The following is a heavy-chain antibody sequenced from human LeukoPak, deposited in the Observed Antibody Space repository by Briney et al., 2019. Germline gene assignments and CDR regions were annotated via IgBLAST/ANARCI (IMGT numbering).Heavy chain of an antibody. CDR3: ATRGGGRYDYVWGMDY. J-gene: IGHJ4*02. CDR1: GFTFSSYA. V-gene: IGHV3-23*01. Sequence: GGSLRLSCAASGFTFSSYAMSWVRQAPGKGLEWVSAISGSGGSTYYADSVKGRFTISRDNSKNTLYLQMNSLRAEDTAVYYCATRGGGRYDYVWGMDYWGQGTLVTVSS. D-gene: IGHD3-16*01. CDR2: ISGSGGST.